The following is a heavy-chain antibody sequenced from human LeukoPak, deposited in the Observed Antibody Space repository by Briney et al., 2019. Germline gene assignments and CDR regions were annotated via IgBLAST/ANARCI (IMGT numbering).Heavy chain of an antibody. Sequence: GGSLRLSCAASGFTFSNYGMNWVRQAPAKGLEWVSSFSSSSDYIKYADSVKGRFTISRDNAKNSLDLQMTSLRAEDTAVYYCARALHDSSGYYFDYWGQGTLVTVSS. CDR1: GFTFSNYG. V-gene: IGHV3-21*01. J-gene: IGHJ4*02. CDR3: ARALHDSSGYYFDY. CDR2: FSSSSDYI. D-gene: IGHD3-22*01.